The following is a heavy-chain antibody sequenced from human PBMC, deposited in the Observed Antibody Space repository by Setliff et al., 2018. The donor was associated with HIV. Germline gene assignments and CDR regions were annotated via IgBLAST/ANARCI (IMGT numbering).Heavy chain of an antibody. CDR3: GRCPHIEGAPWAVIDY. V-gene: IGHV4-34*12. J-gene: IGHJ4*02. CDR2: IFHNGTI. Sequence: SETLSLTCAVYGVSFSGYSWSWIRQPPGKGLEWIGEIFHNGTINCNPSLKSRVALSIDTFKSQISLNMTSLTTADTAIYYCGRCPHIEGAPWAVIDYWAQGKPVTVSS. CDR1: GVSFSGYS. D-gene: IGHD1-26*01.